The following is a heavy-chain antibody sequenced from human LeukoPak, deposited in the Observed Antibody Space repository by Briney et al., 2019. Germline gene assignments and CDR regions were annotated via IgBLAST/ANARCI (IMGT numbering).Heavy chain of an antibody. CDR3: ARERKYYDILGWFDP. D-gene: IGHD3-9*01. CDR2: IYYSGST. J-gene: IGHJ5*02. CDR1: GGSISSYY. V-gene: IGHV4-59*01. Sequence: KPSETLSLTCTVSGGSISSYYWSWIRQPPGKGLEWIGYIYYSGSTNYNPSLKSRVTISVDTSKNQFSLKLSSVTAADTAVYYCARERKYYDILGWFDPWGQGTLVTVSS.